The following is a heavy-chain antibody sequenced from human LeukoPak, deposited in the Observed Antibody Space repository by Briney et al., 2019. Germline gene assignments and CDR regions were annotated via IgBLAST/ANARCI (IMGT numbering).Heavy chain of an antibody. V-gene: IGHV3-23*01. Sequence: GGSLRLSCAASGFTFSSYPMNWVRQAPGKGLEWLSSISGSGGPTYYAESVKGRFTISRDNSKNTLYLQMNSLRAEDTGVYYCAKGRITMIVDDWYFDLWGRGTLVTVSS. J-gene: IGHJ2*01. D-gene: IGHD3-22*01. CDR3: AKGRITMIVDDWYFDL. CDR1: GFTFSSYP. CDR2: ISGSGGPT.